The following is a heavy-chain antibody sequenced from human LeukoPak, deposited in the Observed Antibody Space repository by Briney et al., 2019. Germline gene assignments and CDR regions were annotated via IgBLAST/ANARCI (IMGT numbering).Heavy chain of an antibody. D-gene: IGHD6-19*01. J-gene: IGHJ4*02. CDR2: IDYSGYT. CDR1: GGSISSYY. CDR3: AAALVVAGLTD. V-gene: IGHV4-59*01. Sequence: PSETLSLTCTVSGGSISSYYWSWIRQYPGKGLESIGYIDYSGYTNYNPSLQSRVTISLDAPKKQFSLKLTSLTAADTAVYFCAAALVVAGLTDWGQGTLVTVSS.